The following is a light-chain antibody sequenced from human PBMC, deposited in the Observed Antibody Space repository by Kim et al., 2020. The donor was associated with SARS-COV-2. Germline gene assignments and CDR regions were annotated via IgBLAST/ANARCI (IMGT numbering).Light chain of an antibody. J-gene: IGKJ2*02. CDR2: RAS. Sequence: PGGRATLSCRASQSVTSSYLAWYQQKPGQPPRLLIYRASTRATGIPDRFSGGGSGTDFTLTINRLEPEDFAVYYCQHYDGSPPCTFGQGTKLEIK. CDR1: QSVTSSY. CDR3: QHYDGSPPCT. V-gene: IGKV3-20*01.